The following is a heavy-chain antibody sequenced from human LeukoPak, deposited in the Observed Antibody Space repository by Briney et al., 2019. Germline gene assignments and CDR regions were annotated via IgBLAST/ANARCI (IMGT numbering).Heavy chain of an antibody. D-gene: IGHD3-3*01. V-gene: IGHV3-23*01. Sequence: GGSLRLSCAASGFTFSSYAMNWVRQAPGKGLEWVSAISGSGGRTLYADSVKGRFTISRDNSKNTLYLQMNSLRAEDTALYYCEKGAGVVLVSIWFDPCGQGTLGTVSS. CDR3: EKGAGVVLVSIWFDP. CDR1: GFTFSSYA. CDR2: ISGSGGRT. J-gene: IGHJ5*02.